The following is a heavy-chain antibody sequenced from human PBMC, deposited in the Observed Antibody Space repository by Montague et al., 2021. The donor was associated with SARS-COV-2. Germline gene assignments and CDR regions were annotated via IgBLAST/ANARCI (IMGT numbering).Heavy chain of an antibody. Sequence: SLRLSCAASGFTFSTYWMTWVRQAPGKGLEWVANIKQDGSAKYYVDSVKGRFTISRDNAKNSLYLQIDSLRAEDTAVYYCARGYDSSGYQYWGQGTLVTVSS. CDR2: IKQDGSAK. J-gene: IGHJ4*02. D-gene: IGHD3-22*01. CDR1: GFTFSTYW. V-gene: IGHV3-7*05. CDR3: ARGYDSSGYQY.